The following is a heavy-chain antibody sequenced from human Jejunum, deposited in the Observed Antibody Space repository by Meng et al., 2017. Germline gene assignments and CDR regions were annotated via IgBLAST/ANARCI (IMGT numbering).Heavy chain of an antibody. D-gene: IGHD6-13*01. V-gene: IGHV1-2*06. CDR3: AKDRTSSWSDYYYSGMDV. CDR2: INPNSGGT. J-gene: IGHJ6*02. CDR1: GYTFTGNY. Sequence: ASVKVSCKASGYTFTGNYLHWVRQAPGQGLEWMGRINPNSGGTKYEEKFKGRVTMTWDTSISTAYMELTSLRSDDTAVYYCAKDRTSSWSDYYYSGMDVWGPGNTV.